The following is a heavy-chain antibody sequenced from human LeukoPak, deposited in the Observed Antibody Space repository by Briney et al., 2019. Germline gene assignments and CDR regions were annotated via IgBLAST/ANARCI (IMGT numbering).Heavy chain of an antibody. CDR3: ARGPLLRYFDRNQYHFDY. J-gene: IGHJ4*02. D-gene: IGHD3-9*01. Sequence: SETLSLTCTVSGRSISSYYWSWIRQPPGKGLEWIGYIYYSGSTNYNPSLKSRVTISVDTSKNQFSLKLSSVTAADTAVYYCARGPLLRYFDRNQYHFDYWGQGTLVTVSS. CDR2: IYYSGST. CDR1: GRSISSYY. V-gene: IGHV4-59*01.